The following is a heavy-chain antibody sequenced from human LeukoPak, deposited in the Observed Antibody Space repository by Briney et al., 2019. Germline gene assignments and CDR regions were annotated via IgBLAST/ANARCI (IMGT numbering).Heavy chain of an antibody. D-gene: IGHD1-7*01. V-gene: IGHV3-53*01. CDR1: GFTVSTYY. J-gene: IGHJ6*03. CDR2: IYSGGST. CDR3: AKDREVCITGTTCYYYMDV. Sequence: PGGSLRLSCAASGFTVSTYYMTWVRQAPGKGLECVSVIYSGGSTYYADSVKGRFTISRDNSKNTLYLQMNSLRAEDTAVYYCAKDREVCITGTTCYYYMDVWGKGTTVTVSS.